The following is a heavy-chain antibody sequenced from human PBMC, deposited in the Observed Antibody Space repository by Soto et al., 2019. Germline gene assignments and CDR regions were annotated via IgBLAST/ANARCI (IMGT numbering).Heavy chain of an antibody. CDR3: AKMFESGYDSEVVTASAAGPR. Sequence: QVQLVESGGGVVQPGRSLRLSCAASGFTFSYYAMHWVRQAPGKGLEWVAVISYDGSNKYYADSVKGRFTISRDNSKNTLYLQMNSLRAEATAVYYCAKMFESGYDSEVVTASAAGPRWGQGTLVTVSS. J-gene: IGHJ4*02. CDR2: ISYDGSNK. V-gene: IGHV3-30*18. CDR1: GFTFSYYA. D-gene: IGHD2-21*02.